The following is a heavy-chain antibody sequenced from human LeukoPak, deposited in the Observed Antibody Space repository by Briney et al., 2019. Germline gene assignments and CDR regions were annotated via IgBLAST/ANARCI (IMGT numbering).Heavy chain of an antibody. CDR1: GGSFSGYY. Sequence: SETLSLTCAVYGGSFSGYYWSWIRQPPGKGLEWIGEINHSGSTNYNPSLKSRVTMSVDTSKNQFSLKLSSVTAADTAVYYCAGYCSSTSCYDAFDIWGQGTMVTVSS. J-gene: IGHJ3*02. V-gene: IGHV4-34*10. CDR3: AGYCSSTSCYDAFDI. D-gene: IGHD2-2*01. CDR2: INHSGST.